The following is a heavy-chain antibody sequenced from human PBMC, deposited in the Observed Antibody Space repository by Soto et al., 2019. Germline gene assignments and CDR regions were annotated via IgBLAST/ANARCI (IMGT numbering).Heavy chain of an antibody. CDR1: GFTFSSYG. CDR3: ARESFTPSSSWYGEVDY. D-gene: IGHD6-13*01. J-gene: IGHJ4*02. Sequence: GGSLRLSCAASGFTFSSYGMHWVRQAPGKGLEWVAVIWYDGSNKYYADSVKGRFTISRDNSKNTLYLQMNSLRAEDTAVYYCARESFTPSSSWYGEVDYWGQGTLVTVSS. CDR2: IWYDGSNK. V-gene: IGHV3-33*01.